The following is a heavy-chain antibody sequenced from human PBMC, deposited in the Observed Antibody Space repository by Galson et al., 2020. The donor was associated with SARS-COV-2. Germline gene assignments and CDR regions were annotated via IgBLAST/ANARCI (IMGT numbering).Heavy chain of an antibody. CDR1: GYTLTELS. CDR2: FDPEDGET. D-gene: IGHD5-12*01. J-gene: IGHJ3*02. V-gene: IGHV1-24*01. Sequence: ASVKVSCKVSGYTLTELSMHWVRQAPGKGLEWMGGFDPEDGETIYAQKFQGRVTMTEDTSTDTAYMELSSLRSEDTAVYYCATVLENGYNRYAFDIWGQGTMVTVSS. CDR3: ATVLENGYNRYAFDI.